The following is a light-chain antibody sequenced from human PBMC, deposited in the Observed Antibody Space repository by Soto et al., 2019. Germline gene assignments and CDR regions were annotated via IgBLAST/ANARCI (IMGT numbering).Light chain of an antibody. J-gene: IGLJ2*01. CDR3: QVWDSSSDHPV. CDR2: DDS. V-gene: IGLV3-21*02. CDR1: NIVYKG. Sequence: SSELTQPPSVSVAPGQTAKITCGGNNIVYKGVHWYQQKPGQAPVLVVYDDSDRPSGIPERFSGSNSGNTATLTISRVEAGDEADYYCQVWDSSSDHPVFGGGTKLTVL.